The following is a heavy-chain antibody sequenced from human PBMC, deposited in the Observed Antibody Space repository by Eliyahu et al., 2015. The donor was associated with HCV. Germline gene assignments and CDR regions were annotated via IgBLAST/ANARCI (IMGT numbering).Heavy chain of an antibody. D-gene: IGHD3-3*01. CDR1: GFTFSSYG. CDR3: ARTYYDFWSGHGAFDI. Sequence: QVQLVESGGGVVQPGRSLRLSXCAASGFTFSSYGMHWVRQAPGKGLEWVAVIWYDGSNKYYADSVKGRFTISRDNSKNTLYLQMNSLRAEDTAVYYCARTYYDFWSGHGAFDIWGQGTMVTVSS. J-gene: IGHJ3*02. V-gene: IGHV3-33*01. CDR2: IWYDGSNK.